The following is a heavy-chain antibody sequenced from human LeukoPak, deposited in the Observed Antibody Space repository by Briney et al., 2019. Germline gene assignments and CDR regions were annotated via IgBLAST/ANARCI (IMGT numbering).Heavy chain of an antibody. Sequence: GGSLRLSCAASGFTFSTYWMAWVRQAPGKGLEWVSAISGSGGSTYYADSVKGRFTISRDNSRNTLFLQMNSLRAEDTAVYYCAKHYYDSSGSHFDYWGQGTLVTVSS. CDR3: AKHYYDSSGSHFDY. D-gene: IGHD3-22*01. V-gene: IGHV3-23*01. CDR2: ISGSGGST. CDR1: GFTFSTYW. J-gene: IGHJ4*02.